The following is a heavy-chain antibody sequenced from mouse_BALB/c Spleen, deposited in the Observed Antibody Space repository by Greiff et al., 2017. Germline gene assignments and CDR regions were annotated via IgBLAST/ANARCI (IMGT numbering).Heavy chain of an antibody. CDR3: ARENFDY. V-gene: IGHV1S81*02. Sequence: VQLQQSGAELVKPGASVKLSCKASGYTFTSYWMHWVKQRPGQGLEWIGEINPSNGRTNYNEKFKSKATLTVDKSSSTAYMQLSSLTSEDSAVYYCARENFDYWGQGTTLTVSS. CDR2: INPSNGRT. CDR1: GYTFTSYW. J-gene: IGHJ2*01.